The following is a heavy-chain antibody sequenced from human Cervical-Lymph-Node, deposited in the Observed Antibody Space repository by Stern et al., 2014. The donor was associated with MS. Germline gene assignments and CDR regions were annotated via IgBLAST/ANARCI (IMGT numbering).Heavy chain of an antibody. CDR1: GFTFDDYA. V-gene: IGHV3-9*01. J-gene: IGHJ4*02. CDR2: ISWNSGSI. Sequence: EVQLEESGGGLVQPGRSLRLSCAASGFTFDDYAMHWVRQAPGKGLEWVSGISWNSGSIGYADSVKGRFTISRDNAKNSLYLQMNSLRAEDTALYYCAKPRYSGSYYYFDYWGQGTLVTVSS. D-gene: IGHD1-26*01. CDR3: AKPRYSGSYYYFDY.